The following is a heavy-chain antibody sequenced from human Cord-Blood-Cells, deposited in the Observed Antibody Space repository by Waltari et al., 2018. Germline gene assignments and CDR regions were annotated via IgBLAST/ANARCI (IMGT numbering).Heavy chain of an antibody. CDR1: GYSFTSYW. V-gene: IGHV5-51*01. J-gene: IGHJ3*02. Sequence: EVQLVQSGAEVKKPGESLKISCKGSGYSFTSYWIGWVRQMPGKGLEWMGIIYPGDADTRYSPYFQGQVTISADKSISTAYLQWSSLKASDTAMYYCARHGPTTVTTYAFDIWGQGTMVTVSS. D-gene: IGHD4-17*01. CDR2: IYPGDADT. CDR3: ARHGPTTVTTYAFDI.